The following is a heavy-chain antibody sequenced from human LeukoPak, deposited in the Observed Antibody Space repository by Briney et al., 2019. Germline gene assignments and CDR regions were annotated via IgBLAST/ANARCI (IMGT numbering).Heavy chain of an antibody. V-gene: IGHV3-30*02. J-gene: IGHJ4*02. CDR2: IRYDGSNK. CDR3: AKDSSPYGSGSYWPLDY. CDR1: GFTFSDYY. D-gene: IGHD3-10*01. Sequence: PGGSLRLSCAASGFTFSDYYLSWIRQAPGKGLEWVAFIRYDGSNKYYADSVKGRFTISRDNSKNTLYLQMNSLRAEDTAVYYCAKDSSPYGSGSYWPLDYWGQGTLVTVSS.